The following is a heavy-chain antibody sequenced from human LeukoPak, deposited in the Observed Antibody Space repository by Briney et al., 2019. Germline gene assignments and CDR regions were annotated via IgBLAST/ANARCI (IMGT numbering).Heavy chain of an antibody. V-gene: IGHV3-21*01. J-gene: IGHJ4*02. CDR1: GFTFSSYS. Sequence: GGSLRLSCAASGFTFSSYSMNWDRQAPGRGLEWVSSISSSSSYIYYAGSVKGRFTISRDNAKNSLYLQMNSLRAEDTAVYYCARDLSAARGPWGQGTLVTVSS. CDR3: ARDLSAARGP. CDR2: ISSSSSYI. D-gene: IGHD6-6*01.